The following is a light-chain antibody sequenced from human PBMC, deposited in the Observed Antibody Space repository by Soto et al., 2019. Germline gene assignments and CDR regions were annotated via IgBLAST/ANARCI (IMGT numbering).Light chain of an antibody. J-gene: IGLJ1*01. CDR1: SSDLASYNR. CDR3: RLYTTASTYV. Sequence: QCVLTQPPSVYGSPGQSVTISCTRTSSDLASYNRVSWYQRPPGTGPKLVIYEVSNRPSGIPDRFSGSKSGNTASLTISGLQAEDEAEYYCRLYTTASTYVFGTGTKLTV. V-gene: IGLV2-18*01. CDR2: EVS.